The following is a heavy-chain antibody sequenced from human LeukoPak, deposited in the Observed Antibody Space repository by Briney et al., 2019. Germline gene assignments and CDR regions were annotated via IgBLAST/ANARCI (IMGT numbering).Heavy chain of an antibody. CDR3: ARDKVIASAGTPNWFDP. CDR2: ISAYDGNT. CDR1: GYTFTKFG. Sequence: APVKVSCKASGYTFTKFGISWVRQAPGQGLEWVGWISAYDGNTEYAQNFQGRVTMTTDTSTSTAYMDLRSLRSDDTAVYYCARDKVIASAGTPNWFDPWGQGTLVTVSS. J-gene: IGHJ5*02. D-gene: IGHD6-13*01. V-gene: IGHV1-18*01.